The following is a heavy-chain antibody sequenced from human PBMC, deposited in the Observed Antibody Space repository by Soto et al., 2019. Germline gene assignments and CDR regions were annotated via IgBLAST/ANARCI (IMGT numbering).Heavy chain of an antibody. D-gene: IGHD3-10*01. CDR3: AGDGGLLWPGGVRAFDI. Sequence: QVQLQESGPGLVKPSGTLSLTCAVSGGSISSSNWWSWVRQPPGKGLEWIGEIYHSGSTNYNPSLKSRVTISVDKSKNQFSLKLSSVTAADTAVYYCAGDGGLLWPGGVRAFDIWGQGTMVTVSS. CDR1: GGSISSSNW. CDR2: IYHSGST. V-gene: IGHV4-4*02. J-gene: IGHJ3*02.